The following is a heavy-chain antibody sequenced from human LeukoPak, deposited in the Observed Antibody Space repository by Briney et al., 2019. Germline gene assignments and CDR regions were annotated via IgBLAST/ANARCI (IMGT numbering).Heavy chain of an antibody. CDR2: VYYSGST. CDR3: ARASFNVVFGNWFDP. J-gene: IGHJ5*02. D-gene: IGHD2-8*01. V-gene: IGHV4-39*01. Sequence: SETLSLTCTVSSGSIGSSSNYWGWIRQAPGKGLEWIGNVYYSGSTFYNPALKSRVTISVDTSKNQFSLKLRSVTAADTAIYYCARASFNVVFGNWFDPWGQGTLVTVSS. CDR1: SGSIGSSSNY.